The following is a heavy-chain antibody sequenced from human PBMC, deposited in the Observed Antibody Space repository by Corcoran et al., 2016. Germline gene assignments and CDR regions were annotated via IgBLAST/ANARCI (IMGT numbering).Heavy chain of an antibody. D-gene: IGHD3-10*01. CDR2: ISYDGSNK. J-gene: IGHJ6*02. Sequence: QVQLVESGGGVVQPGRSLRLSCAASGFTFSSYGMHWVRQAPGKGLEWVAVISYDGSNKYYADSVKGRFTISRDNSKNTLYLQMNSLRAEDTAVYYCAKTPTGGDGMDVWGQGTTVTVS. CDR1: GFTFSSYG. V-gene: IGHV3-30*18. CDR3: AKTPTGGDGMDV.